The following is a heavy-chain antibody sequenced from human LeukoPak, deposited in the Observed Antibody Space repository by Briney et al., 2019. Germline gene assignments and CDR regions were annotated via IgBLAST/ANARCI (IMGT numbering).Heavy chain of an antibody. D-gene: IGHD5-18*01. V-gene: IGHV3-23*01. CDR2: VSGSGDNT. Sequence: GGSLRLSCAASGFTFSSHAMSWVRQAPGKGLEWVSAVSGSGDNTYYADSVKGRFTISRDNSKNTLYLHMSSLRAEDAAVYYCACTAYYYYYLDVWGKGTTVTVSS. CDR3: ACTAYYYYYLDV. CDR1: GFTFSSHA. J-gene: IGHJ6*03.